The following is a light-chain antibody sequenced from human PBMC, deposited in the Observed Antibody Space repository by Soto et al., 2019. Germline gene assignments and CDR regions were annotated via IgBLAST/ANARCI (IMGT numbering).Light chain of an antibody. CDR1: SSDVGGYNY. CDR2: EVS. J-gene: IGLJ3*02. V-gene: IGLV2-14*01. CDR3: ISYTSSSTRV. Sequence: QSALTQPASVSGSPGQAITISCTGTSSDVGGYNYVSWYQQHPGKAPKLMIYEVSNRPSGVSNRFSGSKSGNTASLTISGLQAEDEADYYCISYTSSSTRVFAGETTLTVL.